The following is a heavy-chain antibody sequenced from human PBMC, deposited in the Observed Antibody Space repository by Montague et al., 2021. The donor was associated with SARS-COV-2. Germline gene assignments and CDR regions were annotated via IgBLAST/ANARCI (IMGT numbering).Heavy chain of an antibody. Sequence: SETLSLTCTVSGASMSGSYWGWVRQPPGKGPEWIENIYSSGSTHYNPSLKSRVTISVDTSKSQFSLRLTSVTAADTAVYYCVREGRSSAYAMDYWGQGTLVTVSS. D-gene: IGHD3-22*01. CDR1: GASMSGSY. CDR3: VREGRSSAYAMDY. J-gene: IGHJ4*02. CDR2: IYSSGST. V-gene: IGHV4-59*01.